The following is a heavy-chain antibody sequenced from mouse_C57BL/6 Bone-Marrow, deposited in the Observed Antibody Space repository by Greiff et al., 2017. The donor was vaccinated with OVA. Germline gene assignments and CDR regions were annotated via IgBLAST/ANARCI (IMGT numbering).Heavy chain of an antibody. CDR1: GYTFTDYY. V-gene: IGHV1-19*01. D-gene: IGHD1-1*01. Sequence: VQLKQSGPVLVKPGASVKMSCKASGYTFTDYYMNWVKQSHGKSLEWIGVINPYNGGTSYNQKFKGKATLTVDKSSSTAYMELNSLTSEDSAVYYCARSLYYYGSSYSFAYWGQGTLVTVSA. CDR3: ARSLYYYGSSYSFAY. J-gene: IGHJ3*01. CDR2: INPYNGGT.